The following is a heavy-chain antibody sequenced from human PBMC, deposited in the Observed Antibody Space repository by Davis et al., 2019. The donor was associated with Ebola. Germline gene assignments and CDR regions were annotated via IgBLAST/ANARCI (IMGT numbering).Heavy chain of an antibody. CDR2: ITYDGNEQ. D-gene: IGHD3-22*01. Sequence: GGSLRLSCATSGFTFSSHVMHWVRQAPGKGLEWVSLITYDGNEQYYADSVKGRFTISRDNSKNTLFLQMSSLRPEDTAVYYCARRTYFHDKSIDYWGQGTLVTVSS. CDR1: GFTFSSHV. V-gene: IGHV3-30-3*01. J-gene: IGHJ4*02. CDR3: ARRTYFHDKSIDY.